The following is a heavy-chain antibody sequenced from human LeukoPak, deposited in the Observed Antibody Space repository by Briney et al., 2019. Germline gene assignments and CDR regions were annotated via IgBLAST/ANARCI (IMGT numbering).Heavy chain of an antibody. CDR1: GFTFSSQW. J-gene: IGHJ6*03. CDR3: AREHYFYHMDG. V-gene: IGHV3-7*01. Sequence: GGSLRLSCAASGFTFSSQWMSWVRQAPGKVLEWVANVNQGGTGKYYVDSVKGRFTISRDNAENSLYLQMNSLRAEDTAVYYCAREHYFYHMDGWGEGTTVTVSS. CDR2: VNQGGTGK.